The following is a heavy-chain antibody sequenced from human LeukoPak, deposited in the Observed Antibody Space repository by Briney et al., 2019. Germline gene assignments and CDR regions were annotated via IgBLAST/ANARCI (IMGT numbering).Heavy chain of an antibody. CDR2: MNPNSGNT. V-gene: IGHV1-8*01. D-gene: IGHD2-15*01. CDR3: ARGDCSGGSCYSYYYYYMDV. CDR1: GYTFTSYD. J-gene: IGHJ6*03. Sequence: ASVKVSCKASGYTFTSYDINWVRQATGQGLEWMGWMNPNSGNTGYAQKLQGRVTMTRNTSISTAYMELSSLRSEDTAVYYCARGDCSGGSCYSYYYYYMDVWGKGTTVTVSS.